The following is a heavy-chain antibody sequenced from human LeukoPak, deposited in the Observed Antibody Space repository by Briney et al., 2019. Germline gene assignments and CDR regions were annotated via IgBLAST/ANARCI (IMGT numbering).Heavy chain of an antibody. CDR1: GGSFSGYY. J-gene: IGHJ5*02. CDR3: ARASRGLYYYGSGSYYTPRWFDP. V-gene: IGHV4-34*01. D-gene: IGHD3-10*01. Sequence: SETLSLTCAVYGGSFSGYYWSWIRQPPGKGLEWIGEINHSGSTNYNPSLKSRVTISVDTSKNQFSLKLSSVTAADTAVYYCARASRGLYYYGSGSYYTPRWFDPWGQGTLVTVSS. CDR2: INHSGST.